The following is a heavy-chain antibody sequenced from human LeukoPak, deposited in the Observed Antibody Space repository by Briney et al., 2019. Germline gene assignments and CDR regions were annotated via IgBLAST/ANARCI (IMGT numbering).Heavy chain of an antibody. D-gene: IGHD1-26*01. CDR3: ARGKWELLLGFDY. CDR2: IKQDGSEK. Sequence: GGSLRLSCAASGFTFSSYWMSWVRQAPGKGLEWVANIKQDGSEKYYVDSVKGRFTISRDNAKNSLSLQMNSLRAEDTAVYYCARGKWELLLGFDYWGQGTLVTVSS. V-gene: IGHV3-7*01. J-gene: IGHJ4*02. CDR1: GFTFSSYW.